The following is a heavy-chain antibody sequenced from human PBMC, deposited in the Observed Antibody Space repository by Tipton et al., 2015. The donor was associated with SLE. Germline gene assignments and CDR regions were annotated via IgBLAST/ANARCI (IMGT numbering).Heavy chain of an antibody. J-gene: IGHJ4*02. CDR1: GFTFSNHW. V-gene: IGHV3-7*01. CDR2: IKQDGSDK. CDR3: VRGNGWLPAY. Sequence: EASGFTFSNHWMNWVRQAPGKGPEWVANIKQDGSDKFYADSLKGRFTISRDNAKNSLHLEMNSLRTEDTGVYYCVRGNGWLPAYWGQGTLVTVSS. D-gene: IGHD6-19*01.